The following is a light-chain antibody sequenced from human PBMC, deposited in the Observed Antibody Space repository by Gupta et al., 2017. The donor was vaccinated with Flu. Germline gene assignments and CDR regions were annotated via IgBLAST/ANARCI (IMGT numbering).Light chain of an antibody. CDR1: QRVLCFPHKRNY. CDR3: HGDHGIGWT. V-gene: IGKV4-1*01. CDR2: WAS. Sequence: DIVMTQSPDSLAVSLGESATINCKSSQRVLCFPHKRNYLAWYQQKAGKPPKLLISWASTRECGVPDRFSGSGSGTXFSLTIXSLQAEDVAIYYCHGDHGIGWTFGXGTRVEIK. J-gene: IGKJ1*01.